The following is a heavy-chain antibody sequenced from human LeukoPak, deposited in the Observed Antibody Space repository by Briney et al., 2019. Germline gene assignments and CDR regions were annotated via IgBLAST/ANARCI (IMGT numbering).Heavy chain of an antibody. D-gene: IGHD3-3*01. CDR2: IKQDGSDK. V-gene: IGHV3-7*01. CDR1: GFTFSSYW. CDR3: ARDFTYYDFWSGYYYYYYRDV. Sequence: GGSLCLSCAASGFTFSSYWMSWVRQAPGEGLGWVANIKQDGSDKYYVDSVEGRFTIYRDNAKNSLYMQMNSLRAEDTAVYYCARDFTYYDFWSGYYYYYYRDVWGKGTTATVSS. J-gene: IGHJ6*03.